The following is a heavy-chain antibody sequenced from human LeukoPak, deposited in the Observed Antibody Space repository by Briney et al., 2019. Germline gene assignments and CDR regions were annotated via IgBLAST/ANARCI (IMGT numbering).Heavy chain of an antibody. V-gene: IGHV4-4*07. CDR2: IYTSGST. CDR1: GGSISSYY. Sequence: SETLSLTCTVSGGSISSYYWSWIRQPAGKGLEWIGRIYTSGSTNYNPSLKSRVTMSVDTSKNQFSLKLSSVTAADTAVYYCARGPYCSSTSCDHYWYFDLWGRGTLVTVSS. CDR3: ARGPYCSSTSCDHYWYFDL. D-gene: IGHD2-2*01. J-gene: IGHJ2*01.